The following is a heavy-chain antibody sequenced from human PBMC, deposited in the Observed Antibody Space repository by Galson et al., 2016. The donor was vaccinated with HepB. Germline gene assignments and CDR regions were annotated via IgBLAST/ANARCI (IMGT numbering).Heavy chain of an antibody. Sequence: SETLSLTCEVLGGSFSGHYYTWVRQAPGSGLEWIGQIKESGSTYYNPSLTGRVTISLDMSKSQFSLKLTSVIASDTAVYYCARGLSPRAYRPRGHGLALWGQGTTVTVSS. CDR3: ARGLSPRAYRPRGHGLAL. J-gene: IGHJ6*02. D-gene: IGHD4-11*01. CDR1: GGSFSGHY. V-gene: IGHV4-34*01. CDR2: IKESGST.